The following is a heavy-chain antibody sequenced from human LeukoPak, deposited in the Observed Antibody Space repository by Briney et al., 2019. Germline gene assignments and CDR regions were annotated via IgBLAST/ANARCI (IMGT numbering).Heavy chain of an antibody. Sequence: SGGSLRLSCAASGFTVSNSYMSRVRQAPGKGLEWVSVIYNDGGVYYADSVKGRFTISRDNSKNTLYLQMNSLRAEDTAVYYCARNLGFYGSGTSFYWGQGTLVTVSS. J-gene: IGHJ4*02. V-gene: IGHV3-53*01. CDR1: GFTVSNSY. CDR2: IYNDGGV. CDR3: ARNLGFYGSGTSFY. D-gene: IGHD3-10*01.